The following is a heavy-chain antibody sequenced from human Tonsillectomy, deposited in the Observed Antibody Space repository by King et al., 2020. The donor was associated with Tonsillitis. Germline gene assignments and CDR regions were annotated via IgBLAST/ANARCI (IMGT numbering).Heavy chain of an antibody. D-gene: IGHD1-26*01. V-gene: IGHV3-23*04. CDR2: ISGSGGST. CDR3: AKERFKGATTMFGAFDI. Sequence: VQLVESGGGLVQPGGSLRLSCAASGFTFSSYAMSWVRQAPGKGLEWVLAISGSGGSTYYADSVKGRFTISRDNSKNTLYLQMNSLRAEDTAVYYCAKERFKGATTMFGAFDIWGQGTMVTVSS. CDR1: GFTFSSYA. J-gene: IGHJ3*02.